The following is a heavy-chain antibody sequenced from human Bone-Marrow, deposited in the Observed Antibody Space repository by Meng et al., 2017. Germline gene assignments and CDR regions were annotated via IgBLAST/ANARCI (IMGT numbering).Heavy chain of an antibody. CDR1: GFTFSSDW. V-gene: IGHV3/OR16-14*01. CDR2: INSDGSST. CDR3: ARLVVVAAIDY. Sequence: RGGLGGVLVQPGGSLRLYCAASGFTFSSDWMHWVRQSPGKGLVWVSRINSDGSSTSYADSLKGQFTISRDNSKNTLYLQMNSLRAEDTAVYYCARLVVVAAIDYWGQGTLVTVSS. J-gene: IGHJ4*02. D-gene: IGHD2-15*01.